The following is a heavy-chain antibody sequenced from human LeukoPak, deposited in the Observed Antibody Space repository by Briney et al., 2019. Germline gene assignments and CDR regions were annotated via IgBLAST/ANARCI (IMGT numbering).Heavy chain of an antibody. D-gene: IGHD3-22*01. CDR3: ARDLGQYYDTSDNWFDP. CDR1: GVTFSGYS. V-gene: IGHV3-48*04. Sequence: PGGSLRLSCSTSGVTFSGYSMNWVRRAPGKGLEWLSYISASGGTTYYADSVNGRFTISRDNAKNTLNLQMNSLRAEDAAVYYCARDLGQYYDTSDNWFDPWGQGTLVTVSS. J-gene: IGHJ5*02. CDR2: ISASGGTT.